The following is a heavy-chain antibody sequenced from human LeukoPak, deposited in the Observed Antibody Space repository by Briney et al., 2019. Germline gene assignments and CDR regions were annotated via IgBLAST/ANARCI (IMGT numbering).Heavy chain of an antibody. CDR2: ISSSSSYI. Sequence: RPGGSLRLSCAASGFTFSSYSMNWVRQAPGKGLEWVSSISSSSSYIYYADSVKGRFTISRDNAKNSLYLQMNILRAEDTAVYYCASQYCSSTSCYDYWGQGTLVTVSS. CDR3: ASQYCSSTSCYDY. J-gene: IGHJ4*02. V-gene: IGHV3-21*01. CDR1: GFTFSSYS. D-gene: IGHD2-2*01.